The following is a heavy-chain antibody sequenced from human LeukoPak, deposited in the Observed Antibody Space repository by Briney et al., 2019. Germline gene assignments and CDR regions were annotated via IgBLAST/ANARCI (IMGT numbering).Heavy chain of an antibody. V-gene: IGHV4-59*01. Sequence: SETLSLTCTVSGGSISSYYWSWIRQPPGKGLEWIGYIYNRGSTNYNPSIKSRVSISVDTSKNQFSLKLRSVTAADTAVYYCARARPGIAVAGDAFDIWGQGTMVTVSS. CDR2: IYNRGST. J-gene: IGHJ3*02. D-gene: IGHD6-19*01. CDR1: GGSISSYY. CDR3: ARARPGIAVAGDAFDI.